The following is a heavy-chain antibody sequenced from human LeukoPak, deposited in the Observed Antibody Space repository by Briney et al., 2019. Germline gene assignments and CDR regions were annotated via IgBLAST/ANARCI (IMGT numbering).Heavy chain of an antibody. D-gene: IGHD5-12*01. J-gene: IGHJ3*02. CDR3: AKHNLGVATRTAYGFDI. CDR1: GFTFSGYA. V-gene: IGHV3-30*18. CDR2: IASDGKDK. Sequence: GGSLRLSCVVSGFTFSGYAMHWVRQAPGKGLEWMAVIASDGKDKHYADSVKGRFTISRDNSKNALYLQMNSLRAEDTAVYYCAKHNLGVATRTAYGFDIWGQGTMVTVSS.